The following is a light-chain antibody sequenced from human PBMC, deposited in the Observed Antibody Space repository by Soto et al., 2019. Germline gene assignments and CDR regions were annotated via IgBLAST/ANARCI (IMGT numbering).Light chain of an antibody. V-gene: IGKV3-11*01. J-gene: IGKJ3*01. CDR3: QQRSNCP. CDR1: QSVSSY. Sequence: EIVLTQSPATLSLSPGERATLSCRASQSVSSYLAWYQQKPGQAPRLLIYDASNRATGIPARFSGSGSGTDFTLTISSLEPEEFAVYYCQQRSNCPFGPGTKVDIK. CDR2: DAS.